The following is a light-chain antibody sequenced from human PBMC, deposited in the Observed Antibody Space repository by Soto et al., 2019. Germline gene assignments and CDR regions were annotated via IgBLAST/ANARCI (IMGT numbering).Light chain of an antibody. J-gene: IGKJ1*01. CDR3: QHRRNWPPWT. V-gene: IGKV3-11*01. CDR2: EAS. CDR1: QSVNNY. Sequence: EIVLTQSPATLSLSPGERATLSCRASQSVNNYVAWYQQKPGQAPRLLIYEASNRATGIPARFSGSGSGTDFTLTISSLEPEDFAVYYCQHRRNWPPWTFGQGTKVEIK.